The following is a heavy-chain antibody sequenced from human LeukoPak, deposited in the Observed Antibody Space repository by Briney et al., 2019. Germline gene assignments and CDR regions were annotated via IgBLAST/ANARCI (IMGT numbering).Heavy chain of an antibody. CDR1: GGSISGSSYF. J-gene: IGHJ4*02. CDR2: ISYSGNT. D-gene: IGHD3-22*01. Sequence: AETLSLTCAASGGSISGSSYFWGWIRQPPGKGLEWMMSISYSGNTYYNPSLKSRLTISVDTFKNQFSLKLISVTAADTAVYYCATPPPRRRGYYDGSGYGYYLDYWGQGALVTVSA. V-gene: IGHV4-39*01. CDR3: ATPPPRRRGYYDGSGYGYYLDY.